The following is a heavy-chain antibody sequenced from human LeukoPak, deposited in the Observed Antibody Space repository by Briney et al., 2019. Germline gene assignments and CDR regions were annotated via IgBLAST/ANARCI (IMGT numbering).Heavy chain of an antibody. CDR1: GFTFSGYW. D-gene: IGHD3-3*01. Sequence: GGSLRLSCAASGFTFSGYWMPWVRQPPGKGLEWISGINHSGSTTSYADSVKGRFTFSRDTAKNTLYLQVNSLRVEDTAVYYCARDPYDFWSGFDYWGQGTLVTVSS. J-gene: IGHJ4*02. V-gene: IGHV3-74*01. CDR2: INHSGSTT. CDR3: ARDPYDFWSGFDY.